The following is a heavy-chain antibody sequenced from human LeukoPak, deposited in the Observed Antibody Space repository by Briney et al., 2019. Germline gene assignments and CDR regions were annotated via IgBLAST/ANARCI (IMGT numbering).Heavy chain of an antibody. D-gene: IGHD2-2*01. V-gene: IGHV4-39*07. CDR2: INHSGST. Sequence: SETLSLTCTVSGGSISSSSYYWGWIRQPPGKGLEWIGEINHSGSTNYNPSLKSRVTISVDTSKNQFSLKLSSVTAADTAVYYCARVHVVVPAAMFYYYYYYMDVWGKGTTVTVSS. CDR3: ARVHVVVPAAMFYYYYYYMDV. CDR1: GGSISSSSYY. J-gene: IGHJ6*03.